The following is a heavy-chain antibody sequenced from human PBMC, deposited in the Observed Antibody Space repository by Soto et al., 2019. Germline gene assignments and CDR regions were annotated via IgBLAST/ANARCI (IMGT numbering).Heavy chain of an antibody. J-gene: IGHJ5*02. CDR3: ARQAQLMVRGVMIRWFDP. CDR2: IYYSGST. Sequence: QVQLQESGPGLVKPSETLSLTCTVSGGSISSYYWSWIRQPPGKGLEWIGYIYYSGSTNYNPSLKSRVTISVDTSKNQFSLKLSSVTAADTAVYYCARQAQLMVRGVMIRWFDPWGQGTLVTVSS. CDR1: GGSISSYY. D-gene: IGHD3-10*01. V-gene: IGHV4-59*08.